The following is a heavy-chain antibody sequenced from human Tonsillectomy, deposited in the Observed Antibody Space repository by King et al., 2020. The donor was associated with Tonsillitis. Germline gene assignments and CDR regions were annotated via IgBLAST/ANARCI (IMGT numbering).Heavy chain of an antibody. D-gene: IGHD6-13*01. CDR1: GYSFTSYW. CDR2: IYPGDSET. Sequence: QLVQSGAEVKKPGESLKISCKGSGYSFTSYWIGWVRQMPGKGLEWMGIIYPGDSETRYSPSFQGQVTFSADTSISTDYLQWTSLKASDTAMYYCARQFRQQLLWDAFDIWGQGTMVTVSS. CDR3: ARQFRQQLLWDAFDI. V-gene: IGHV5-51*01. J-gene: IGHJ3*02.